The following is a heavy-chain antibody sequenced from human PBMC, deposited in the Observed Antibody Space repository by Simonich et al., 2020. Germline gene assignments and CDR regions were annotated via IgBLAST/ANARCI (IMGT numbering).Heavy chain of an antibody. CDR3: AKRSGVSITGTFDY. Sequence: EVQLLESGGGLVQPGGSLRLSCAASGFTFSSYALSWVRQGPGTGLEGVSAISGRGSSTYYADSVKGRFTISRDNSKNTLYLQMNSLRAEDTAVYYCAKRSGVSITGTFDYWGQGTLATVSS. J-gene: IGHJ4*02. CDR2: ISGRGSST. CDR1: GFTFSSYA. V-gene: IGHV3-23*01. D-gene: IGHD1-7*01.